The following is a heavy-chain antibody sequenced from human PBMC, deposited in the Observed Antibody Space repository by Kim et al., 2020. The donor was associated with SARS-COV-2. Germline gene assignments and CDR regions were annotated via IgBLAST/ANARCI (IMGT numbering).Heavy chain of an antibody. CDR2: IYHSGST. Sequence: SETLSLTCAVSGGSISSSNWWSWVRQPPGKGLEWIGEIYHSGSTNYNPSLKSRVTISVDKSKNQFSLKLSSVTAADTAVYYCARGRHTSAARPFAPWGQGTLVTVSS. CDR1: GGSISSSNW. CDR3: ARGRHTSAARPFAP. J-gene: IGHJ5*02. D-gene: IGHD6-6*01. V-gene: IGHV4-4*02.